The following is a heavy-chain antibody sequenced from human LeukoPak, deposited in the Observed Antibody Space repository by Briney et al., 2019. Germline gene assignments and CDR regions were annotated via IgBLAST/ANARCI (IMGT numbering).Heavy chain of an antibody. D-gene: IGHD3-22*01. CDR2: INTNTGNP. CDR3: ARDSRGFPD. V-gene: IGHV7-4-1*02. Sequence: ASVKVSCKASGYTFTTYAINWVRQAPGQGLEWMGWINTNTGNPTCAQGFTGRFVFSLDSSVTTAYLQISSLTTEDTAVYYCARDSRGFPDWGQGTLVTVSS. CDR1: GYTFTTYA. J-gene: IGHJ4*02.